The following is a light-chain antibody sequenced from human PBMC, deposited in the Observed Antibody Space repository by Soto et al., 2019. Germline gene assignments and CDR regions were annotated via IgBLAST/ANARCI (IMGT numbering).Light chain of an antibody. CDR2: GAS. V-gene: IGKV3-20*01. CDR3: QQYGSSQIT. J-gene: IGKJ5*01. Sequence: EIVLTQSPGTPSLSPGERATLSCSASQSVSSSYLAWYQQKPGQAPRLLIYGASSRATGIPDRFSGSGSGTDFTLTISRLEPEDFAVYYCQQYGSSQITFGQGTRLEIK. CDR1: QSVSSSY.